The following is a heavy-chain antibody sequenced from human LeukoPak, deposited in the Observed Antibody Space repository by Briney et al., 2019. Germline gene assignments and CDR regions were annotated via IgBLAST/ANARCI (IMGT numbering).Heavy chain of an antibody. Sequence: GGSLRLSCAASGFTFSSYAMHWVRQAPGKGLEWVAVISYDGSNKYYADSVKGRFTISRDNSKNTLYLQMNSLRAEDTAVYYCARGFVAAPEFDYWGQGTLVTVSS. J-gene: IGHJ4*02. CDR1: GFTFSSYA. D-gene: IGHD6-19*01. CDR2: ISYDGSNK. CDR3: ARGFVAAPEFDY. V-gene: IGHV3-30-3*01.